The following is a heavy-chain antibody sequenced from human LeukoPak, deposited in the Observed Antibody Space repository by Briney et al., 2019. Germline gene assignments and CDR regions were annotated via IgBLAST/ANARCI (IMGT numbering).Heavy chain of an antibody. V-gene: IGHV3-20*04. Sequence: GGSLRLSCAASGFTFDDYGMSWVRQAPGKGLEWVSGINWNGGSTGYADSVKGRFTISRDNAKNSLYLQMNSLRAEDTALYYCARVDYDYVWGSYRLRVSGTYYFDYWGQGTLVTVSS. J-gene: IGHJ4*02. D-gene: IGHD3-16*02. CDR3: ARVDYDYVWGSYRLRVSGTYYFDY. CDR2: INWNGGST. CDR1: GFTFDDYG.